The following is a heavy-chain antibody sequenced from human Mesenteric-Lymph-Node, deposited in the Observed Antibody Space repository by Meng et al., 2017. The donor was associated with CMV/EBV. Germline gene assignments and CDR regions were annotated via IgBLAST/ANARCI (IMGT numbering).Heavy chain of an antibody. CDR3: ARDTYSSSPAYYGMDV. J-gene: IGHJ6*02. V-gene: IGHV3-33*01. Sequence: GESLKISCAASGFTFSSHGIHWVRQAPGKGLEWVAVIFYDGSNKYYADSVKGRFTISRDNSKNTLYLQMNSLRAEDTAVYYCARDTYSSSPAYYGMDVWGQGTTVTVSS. CDR1: GFTFSSHG. D-gene: IGHD6-6*01. CDR2: IFYDGSNK.